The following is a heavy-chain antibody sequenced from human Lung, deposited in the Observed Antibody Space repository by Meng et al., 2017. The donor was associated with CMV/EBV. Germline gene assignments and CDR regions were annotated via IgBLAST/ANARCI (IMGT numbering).Heavy chain of an antibody. Sequence: SLRLSXAASGFTFDDYAMRWVRQAPGKGLEWVSGISWNSGSIGYADSVKGRFTISRDNAKNSLYLQMNSLRAEDTALYYCAKASGYSSGWSKFDYWGQGTLVTVSS. D-gene: IGHD6-19*01. CDR1: GFTFDDYA. CDR3: AKASGYSSGWSKFDY. V-gene: IGHV3-9*01. CDR2: ISWNSGSI. J-gene: IGHJ4*02.